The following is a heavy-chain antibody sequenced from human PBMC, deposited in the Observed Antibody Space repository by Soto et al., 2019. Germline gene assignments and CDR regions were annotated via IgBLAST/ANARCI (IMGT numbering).Heavy chain of an antibody. CDR2: INSNNGAT. J-gene: IGHJ3*01. CDR1: GYTFSGYY. CDR3: ARKKQLWSHYGLDF. V-gene: IGHV1-2*02. Sequence: QVHLVQSGAEVKKPGASVKVSCKTSGYTFSGYYMNWVRQAPGQGLEWMGWINSNNGATHYAQKFQGRVTMTRDTSVSTVYMEVSTLTSDDTAVYFCARKKQLWSHYGLDFWGQGTMVTVSS. D-gene: IGHD3-10*01.